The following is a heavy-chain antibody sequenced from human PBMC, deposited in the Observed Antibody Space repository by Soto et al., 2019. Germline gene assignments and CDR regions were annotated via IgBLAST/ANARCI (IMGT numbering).Heavy chain of an antibody. D-gene: IGHD2-2*01. CDR1: GFTFSTDS. J-gene: IGHJ6*02. CDR2: ISTSGATR. CDR3: ARAFLTYCISTSCKGYYYYGMDV. V-gene: IGHV3-48*02. Sequence: QPGGSLRLSCVASGFTFSTDSMNWVRQAPGKGLEWVAHISTSGATRYYADSVKGRFTISRDNAKTSLYLQMDSLRNEDTAVYYCARAFLTYCISTSCKGYYYYGMDVWGQGTTVTVSS.